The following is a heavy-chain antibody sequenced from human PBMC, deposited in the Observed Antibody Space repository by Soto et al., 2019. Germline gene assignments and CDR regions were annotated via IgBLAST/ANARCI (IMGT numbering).Heavy chain of an antibody. D-gene: IGHD1-1*01. V-gene: IGHV1-18*01. CDR3: ARVGTMNGYHYYGMDV. J-gene: IGHJ6*02. Sequence: ASVKVSCKSSGYIFSRYGISWVRLAPGQGLEWMGWISVYDGNSYYAQKFQGRVTMTTDTSTSTGYMELRSLRSDDTAVYYCARVGTMNGYHYYGMDVWGQGTTVTVSS. CDR2: ISVYDGNS. CDR1: GYIFSRYG.